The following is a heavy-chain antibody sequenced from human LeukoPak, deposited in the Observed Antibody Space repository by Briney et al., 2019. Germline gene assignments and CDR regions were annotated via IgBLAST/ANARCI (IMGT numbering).Heavy chain of an antibody. CDR1: GYTFTSHG. CDR3: ARGFMGYCTSTNCYYDS. CDR2: INVYNGNT. D-gene: IGHD2-2*01. V-gene: IGHV1-18*01. Sequence: ASVKVSCKASGYTFTSHGITWVRQAPGQGLEWMGWINVYNGNTNYAQKLQGRVTMTTDTSTSTAYMELRSLTSDDTAVYYCARGFMGYCTSTNCYYDSWGQGTPVTVSS. J-gene: IGHJ4*02.